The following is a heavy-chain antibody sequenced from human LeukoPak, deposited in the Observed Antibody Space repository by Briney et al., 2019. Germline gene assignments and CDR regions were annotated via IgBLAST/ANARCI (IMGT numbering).Heavy chain of an antibody. CDR3: AREKYSSSPFRY. V-gene: IGHV3-48*03. CDR2: ISSSGSTI. J-gene: IGHJ4*02. CDR1: GFTFSSYE. D-gene: IGHD6-13*01. Sequence: GGSLRLSCAASGFTFSSYEMNWVRQAPGKGLEWVSYISSSGSTIYYADSVKGRFTISRDNAKNSLYLQVNSLRAEDTAVYYCAREKYSSSPFRYWGQGTLVTVSS.